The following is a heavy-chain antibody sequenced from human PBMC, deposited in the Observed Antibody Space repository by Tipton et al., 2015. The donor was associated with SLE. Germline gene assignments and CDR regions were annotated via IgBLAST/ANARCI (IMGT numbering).Heavy chain of an antibody. D-gene: IGHD6-19*01. CDR3: ARSFRGSSVVRRAFDI. V-gene: IGHV4-39*07. J-gene: IGHJ3*02. Sequence: TLSLTCTVSGGSISSSSYYWGWIRQPPGKGLEWIGSIYYSGSTHYNPSLKSRVTISVDTSKNQFSLKLRSVTAADTAVYYCARSFRGSSVVRRAFDIWGQGTMVTVSS. CDR1: GGSISSSSYY. CDR2: IYYSGST.